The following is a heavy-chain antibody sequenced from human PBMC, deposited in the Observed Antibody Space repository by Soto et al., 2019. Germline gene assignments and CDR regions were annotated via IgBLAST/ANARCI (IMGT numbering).Heavy chain of an antibody. Sequence: QVPLVQSGAEVKKPGASVKVSCKVSGYTLTELSMHWVRQAPGKGLEWMGGFDPEDGETMYAQKFQGRVTMTEDTSADTAYMELSSLRSEDTAVYYCTTGQRPIRFLEWLSRYYFDFWGQGTLVTVSS. J-gene: IGHJ4*02. V-gene: IGHV1-24*01. D-gene: IGHD3-3*01. CDR2: FDPEDGET. CDR3: TTGQRPIRFLEWLSRYYFDF. CDR1: GYTLTELS.